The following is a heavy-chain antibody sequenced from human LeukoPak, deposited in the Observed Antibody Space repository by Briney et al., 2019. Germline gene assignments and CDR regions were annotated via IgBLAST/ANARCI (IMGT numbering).Heavy chain of an antibody. CDR2: FDPEDGET. D-gene: IGHD3-9*01. CDR3: ATDILTEGEAVL. J-gene: IGHJ4*02. V-gene: IGHV1-24*01. Sequence: ASVKVSCKVSGYTLTELSMHWVRQAPGKGLEWMGGFDPEDGETIYAQKFQGRVTMSEDTSTDTAYMELSSLRSEDTAVYYCATDILTEGEAVLWGQGTLVTVSS. CDR1: GYTLTELS.